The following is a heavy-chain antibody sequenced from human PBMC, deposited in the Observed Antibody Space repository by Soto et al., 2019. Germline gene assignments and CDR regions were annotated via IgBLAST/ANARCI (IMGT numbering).Heavy chain of an antibody. V-gene: IGHV3-30-3*01. D-gene: IGHD1-26*01. CDR1: GFTFSSYA. CDR2: ISYDGSNK. Sequence: QVQLVESGGGVVQPGRSLRLSCAASGFTFSSYAMHWVRQAPGKGLEWVAVISYDGSNKYYADSVKGRFTISRDNSKNTLYLQMNSLRAEDTAVYYCARTRLVGATSDAFDIWGQGTMVTVSS. J-gene: IGHJ3*02. CDR3: ARTRLVGATSDAFDI.